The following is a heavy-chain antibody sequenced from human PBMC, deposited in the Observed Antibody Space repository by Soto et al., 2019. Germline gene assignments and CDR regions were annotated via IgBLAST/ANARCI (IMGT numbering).Heavy chain of an antibody. CDR1: GFTFDEFG. CDR2: FNWNGNYI. V-gene: IGHV3-20*04. CDR3: AREGSSYGSFDY. Sequence: PGGSLRLSCAASGFTFDEFGRSWVRQVPGKGPEWVSSFNWNGNYIHYADSVKGRFTISRDNSKNTLYLQMNSLRAEDTAVYYCAREGSSYGSFDYWGQETLVNVSS. J-gene: IGHJ4*02. D-gene: IGHD5-18*01.